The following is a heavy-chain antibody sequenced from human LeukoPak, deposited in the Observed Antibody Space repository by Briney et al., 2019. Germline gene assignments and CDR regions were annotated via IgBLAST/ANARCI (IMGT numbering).Heavy chain of an antibody. J-gene: IGHJ4*02. Sequence: SVKVSCKASGGTFSSYAISWVRQAPGQGLEWMGRIIPIFGTANYAQKFQGRVTITTDESTSTAYMELSSLRSEDTAVYYCARVIWDTAMGMDPNYFDYWGQGTLVTVSS. CDR1: GGTFSSYA. CDR2: IIPIFGTA. V-gene: IGHV1-69*05. D-gene: IGHD5-18*01. CDR3: ARVIWDTAMGMDPNYFDY.